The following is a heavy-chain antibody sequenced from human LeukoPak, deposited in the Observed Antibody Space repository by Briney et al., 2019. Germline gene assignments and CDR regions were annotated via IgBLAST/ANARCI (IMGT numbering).Heavy chain of an antibody. CDR3: ARGVGGWYDPRAFDI. CDR1: GFTFSSYS. CDR2: ISSSSSYI. J-gene: IGHJ3*02. Sequence: GGSLRLSCAASGFTFSSYSMNWVRQAPGKGLEWVSSISSSSSYIYYADSVKGRFTISGDNAKNSLYLQMNSLRAEDTAVYYCARGVGGWYDPRAFDIWGQGTMVTVSS. D-gene: IGHD6-19*01. V-gene: IGHV3-21*01.